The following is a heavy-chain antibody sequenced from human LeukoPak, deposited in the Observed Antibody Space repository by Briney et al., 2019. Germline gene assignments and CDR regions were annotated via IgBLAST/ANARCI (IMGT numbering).Heavy chain of an antibody. CDR2: ISGSGGST. V-gene: IGHV3-23*01. CDR1: GFTFSSYA. J-gene: IGHJ3*02. D-gene: IGHD1-26*01. CDR3: ARNPYDIGGATKGAFDI. Sequence: GGSLRLSCAASGFTFSSYAMSWVRQAPGKGLEWVSAISGSGGSTYYADSVKGRFTISRDNSKNTLYLQMNSLRAEDTAVYYCARNPYDIGGATKGAFDIRGQGTMVTVSS.